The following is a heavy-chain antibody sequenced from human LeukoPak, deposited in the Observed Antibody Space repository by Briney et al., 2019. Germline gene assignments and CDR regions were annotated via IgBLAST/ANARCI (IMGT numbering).Heavy chain of an antibody. J-gene: IGHJ4*02. D-gene: IGHD5-18*01. CDR2: INHSGST. V-gene: IGHV4-34*01. CDR1: GGSFSGYY. CDR3: ARGRYSYRA. Sequence: SETLSLTCAVYGGSFSGYYWSWIRQPPGKGLEWIGGINHSGSTNYNPSLKSRVTISVDTSKNQFSLKLSSVTAADTAVYYCARGRYSYRAWGQGTLVTVSS.